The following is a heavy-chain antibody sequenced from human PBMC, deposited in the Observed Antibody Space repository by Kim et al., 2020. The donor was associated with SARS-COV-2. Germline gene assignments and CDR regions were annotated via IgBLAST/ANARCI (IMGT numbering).Heavy chain of an antibody. CDR3: ARAKRIPDS. Sequence: TTTYYADSVKGRFTISRDNAKNLLYLQMTSLRDEDTAVYYCARAKRIPDSWGQGTLVTVSS. CDR2: TTT. J-gene: IGHJ4*02. D-gene: IGHD2-15*01. V-gene: IGHV3-48*02.